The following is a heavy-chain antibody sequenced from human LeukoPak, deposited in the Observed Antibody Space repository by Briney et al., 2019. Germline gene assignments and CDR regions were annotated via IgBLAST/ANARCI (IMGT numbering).Heavy chain of an antibody. CDR2: ISSSGSTI. Sequence: KPGGSLRLSCGASGFTFSDYYMSWIRQAPGKGLEWVSYISSSGSTIYYADSVKGRFTISRDNAKNSLYLQMNSLRAEDTAVYYCARDLIVGTTIRYYFDYWGQGTLVTVSS. CDR1: GFTFSDYY. J-gene: IGHJ4*02. D-gene: IGHD1-26*01. V-gene: IGHV3-11*04. CDR3: ARDLIVGTTIRYYFDY.